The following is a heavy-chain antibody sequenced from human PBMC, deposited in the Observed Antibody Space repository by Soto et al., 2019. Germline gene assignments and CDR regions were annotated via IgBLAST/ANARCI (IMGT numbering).Heavy chain of an antibody. D-gene: IGHD1-1*01. CDR3: ARERRGDYYSMDV. J-gene: IGHJ6*01. Sequence: QVQLVQPGAEVKKPGASVKVSCKASGYTFTNFYIHWVRQAPGQGLEWMGVINPSGNSPTYAQKVQGRVTMNKGTCTSTTYNEFISLEAEDTALCSCARERRGDYYSMDVWGQGTKVTVSS. CDR1: GYTFTNFY. V-gene: IGHV1-46*01. CDR2: INPSGNSP.